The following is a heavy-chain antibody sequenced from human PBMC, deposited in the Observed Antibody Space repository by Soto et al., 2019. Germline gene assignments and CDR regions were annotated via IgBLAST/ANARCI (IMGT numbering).Heavy chain of an antibody. J-gene: IGHJ6*02. V-gene: IGHV3-20*04. D-gene: IGHD2-15*01. CDR1: GFTFDDYG. Sequence: PGGSLRLSCAASGFTFDDYGMSWVRQAPGKGLEWVSGINWNGGSTGYADSVKGRFTISRDNAKNSLYLQMNSLRAEDTALYYCARAYNYYCSGGSCYPYYYYGMDVWGQGTTVTVSS. CDR2: INWNGGST. CDR3: ARAYNYYCSGGSCYPYYYYGMDV.